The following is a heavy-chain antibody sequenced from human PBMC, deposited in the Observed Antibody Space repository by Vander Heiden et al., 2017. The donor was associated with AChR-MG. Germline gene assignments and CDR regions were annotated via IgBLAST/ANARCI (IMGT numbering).Heavy chain of an antibody. V-gene: IGHV4-31*03. D-gene: IGHD2-15*01. CDR2: IYYSGST. CDR3: ATTGGGYCSGGSCVNY. CDR1: GGSISSGGYY. Sequence: QVQLQESGPGLVKPSQTLSLTCTVSGGSISSGGYYWSWIRQHPGKGLEWIGYIYYSGSTYYNPSLKSRVTISVDTSKNQFSLKLSSVTAADTAVYYCATTGGGYCSGGSCVNYWGQGTLVTVSS. J-gene: IGHJ4*02.